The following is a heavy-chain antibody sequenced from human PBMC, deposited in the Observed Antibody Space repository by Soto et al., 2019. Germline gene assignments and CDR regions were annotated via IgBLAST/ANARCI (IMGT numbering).Heavy chain of an antibody. J-gene: IGHJ4*02. Sequence: QMQLVQSGAEVKKPGSSVTVSCKALGNTFTYRYLHWVRQAPGQALEWMGWITPFNGDVHYAQKSQGRVTITRDRSINTAYMRMSRLRSEDTAMYYCASGGAGSGPFTWELPDHWGQGTLVTVSS. V-gene: IGHV1-45*02. CDR2: ITPFNGDV. CDR3: ASGGAGSGPFTWELPDH. D-gene: IGHD1-26*01. CDR1: GNTFTYRY.